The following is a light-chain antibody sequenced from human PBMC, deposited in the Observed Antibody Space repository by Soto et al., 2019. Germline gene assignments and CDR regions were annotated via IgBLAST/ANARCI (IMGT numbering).Light chain of an antibody. CDR2: QAS. CDR3: QQYTHYPWT. V-gene: IGKV1-5*03. Sequence: DIQLTQSPSTLSASVGDRVTITCRASQNINYWLAWYQQKPGKAPKLLIYQASSLESGVPSRFRGSGSGTDFTLTISSLQPDDFATYDCQQYTHYPWTFGRGTEVEIK. J-gene: IGKJ1*01. CDR1: QNINYW.